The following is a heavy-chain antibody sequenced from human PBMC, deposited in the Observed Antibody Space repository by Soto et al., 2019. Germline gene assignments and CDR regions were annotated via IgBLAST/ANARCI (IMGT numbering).Heavy chain of an antibody. J-gene: IGHJ5*02. CDR3: ASPKIAFYNWFDP. V-gene: IGHV4-39*01. D-gene: IGHD3-3*02. Sequence: PSETLSLTCTVSGDSMSDNTYHWDWIRQPPGKGLEWIGTIYYSGATHYNASLKSRVTISVDTSKNQFFLKLSFVTAADTAVYYCASPKIAFYNWFDPWGQGTLVTVSS. CDR2: IYYSGAT. CDR1: GDSMSDNTYH.